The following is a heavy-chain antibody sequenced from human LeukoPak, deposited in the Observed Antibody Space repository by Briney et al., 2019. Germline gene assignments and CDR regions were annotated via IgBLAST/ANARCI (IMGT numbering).Heavy chain of an antibody. J-gene: IGHJ6*02. CDR1: GFTFSSYE. CDR3: ARWYYYYGMDV. Sequence: SGGSLRLSCAASGFTFSSYEMNWDRQAPGKGLEWVSYISSSGSTIYYADSVKGRFTISRDNAKNSLYLQMNSLRAGDTAVYYCARWYYYYGMDVWGQGTTVTVSS. V-gene: IGHV3-48*03. CDR2: ISSSGSTI.